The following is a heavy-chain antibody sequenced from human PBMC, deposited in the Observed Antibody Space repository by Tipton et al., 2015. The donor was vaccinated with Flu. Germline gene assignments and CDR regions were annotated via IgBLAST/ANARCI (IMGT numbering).Heavy chain of an antibody. CDR1: GFTFSSYA. Sequence: SLRLSCAAPGFTFSSYAMSWVRQAPGKGLEWVSAISGSGGSTYYADSVKGRFTISRDNSKSTLYLQMNSLRAEDTAVYYCVKIGIATGDYWGQGTLVPVSS. CDR2: ISGSGGST. D-gene: IGHD1-26*01. V-gene: IGHV3-23*01. J-gene: IGHJ4*02. CDR3: VKIGIATGDY.